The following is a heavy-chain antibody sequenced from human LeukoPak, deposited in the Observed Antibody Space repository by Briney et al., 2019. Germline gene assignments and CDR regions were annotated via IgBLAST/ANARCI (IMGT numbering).Heavy chain of an antibody. J-gene: IGHJ4*02. CDR1: GYNFTKYW. V-gene: IGHV5-51*01. Sequence: GESLKISCKGSGYNFTKYWIAWVRQMPGKGLEWMGSIYPGDSDTRYRPSSQGQVTISADKSISTAYLQWSSLKASDSAMYYCARLGSTSTWYTGYDYWGQGILVTVSP. CDR2: IYPGDSDT. D-gene: IGHD6-13*01. CDR3: ARLGSTSTWYTGYDY.